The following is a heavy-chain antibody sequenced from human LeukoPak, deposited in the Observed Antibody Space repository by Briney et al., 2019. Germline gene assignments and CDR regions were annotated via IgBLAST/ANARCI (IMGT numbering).Heavy chain of an antibody. CDR3: ARDRSSITSYYYYGMDV. Sequence: GGSLRLSCAASGFTFSSYAMHWVRQAPGKGLEWVAVISYDGSNKYYADSVKGRFTISRDNSKNTLYLQMNSLRAEDTAVYYCARDRSSITSYYYYGMDVWGQGTTVTVSS. CDR1: GFTFSSYA. D-gene: IGHD1-20*01. CDR2: ISYDGSNK. J-gene: IGHJ6*02. V-gene: IGHV3-30-3*01.